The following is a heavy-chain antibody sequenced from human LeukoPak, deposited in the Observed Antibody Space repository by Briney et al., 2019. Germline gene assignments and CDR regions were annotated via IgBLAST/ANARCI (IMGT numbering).Heavy chain of an antibody. Sequence: ASVKVSCKASGYTFTSYDINWVRQATGQGLEWMGWMNPNSGNTGYAQKFQGRVTMTRNTSISTAYMELSSLRSEDTAVYYCARGHRYQKGAVAGRNPSLRYYYYYMDVWGKGTTVTVSS. D-gene: IGHD6-19*01. CDR1: GYTFTSYD. J-gene: IGHJ6*03. CDR3: ARGHRYQKGAVAGRNPSLRYYYYYMDV. CDR2: MNPNSGNT. V-gene: IGHV1-8*01.